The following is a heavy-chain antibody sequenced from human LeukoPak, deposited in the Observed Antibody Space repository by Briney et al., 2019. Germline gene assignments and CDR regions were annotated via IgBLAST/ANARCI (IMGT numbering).Heavy chain of an antibody. CDR3: AKVRGASRPRDAFDI. CDR1: GFTFSSYA. Sequence: PGGSLRLSCAASGFTFSSYAMSWVRQAPGKGLEWVSAISGSGGSTYHADSVKGRFTISRDNSKNTLYLQMNSLRAGDTAVYYCAKVRGASRPRDAFDIWGQGTMVTVSS. V-gene: IGHV3-23*01. CDR2: ISGSGGST. D-gene: IGHD1-26*01. J-gene: IGHJ3*02.